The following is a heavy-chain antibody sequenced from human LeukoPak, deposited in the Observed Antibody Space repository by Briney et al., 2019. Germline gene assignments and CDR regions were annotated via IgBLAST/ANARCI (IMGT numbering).Heavy chain of an antibody. CDR2: IHHSGST. J-gene: IGHJ4*02. Sequence: SETLSLTCAVYGGSFSAYYWSWIRQSPGKGLEWIGEIHHSGSTKYNPSLKSRVTISVDMSQSQFSLELTSVTAADTAVYYCATEEGYDAYWGQGILVTVSS. CDR1: GGSFSAYY. V-gene: IGHV4-34*01. D-gene: IGHD5-12*01. CDR3: ATEEGYDAY.